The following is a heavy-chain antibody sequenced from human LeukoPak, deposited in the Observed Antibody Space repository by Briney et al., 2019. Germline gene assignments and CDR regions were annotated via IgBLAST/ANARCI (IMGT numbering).Heavy chain of an antibody. CDR3: ARGRLARSPYFDY. J-gene: IGHJ4*02. V-gene: IGHV4-61*05. CDR1: GGSISSSSCY. CDR2: IYYSGST. D-gene: IGHD6-19*01. Sequence: SETLSLTCTVSGGSISSSSCYWGWIRQPPGKGLEWIAYIYYSGSTNYNPSLKSRVTISVDTSKNQFSLNLSSVAAADTAVYYCARGRLARSPYFDYWGQGTLVTVSS.